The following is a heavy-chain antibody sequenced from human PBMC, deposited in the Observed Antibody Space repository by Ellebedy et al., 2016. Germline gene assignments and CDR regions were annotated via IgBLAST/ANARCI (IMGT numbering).Heavy chain of an antibody. CDR3: AKGGKISTSCYYY. V-gene: IGHV3-21*01. J-gene: IGHJ4*02. CDR1: GFTFSSYS. Sequence: GGSLRLXCAASGFTFSSYSMNWVRQAPGKGLEWVSSISSSSSYIYYADSVKGRFTISRDNAKNSLYLQMNSLRAEDTAVYYCAKGGKISTSCYYYWGQGTLVTVSS. CDR2: ISSSSSYI. D-gene: IGHD2-2*01.